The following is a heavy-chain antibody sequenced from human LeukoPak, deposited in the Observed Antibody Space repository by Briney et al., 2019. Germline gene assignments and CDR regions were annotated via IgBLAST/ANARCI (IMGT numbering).Heavy chain of an antibody. D-gene: IGHD2-21*02. V-gene: IGHV3-23*01. CDR2: ISVSGGST. Sequence: GGSLRLSCAASGFAFLNYGMSWVRQAPGKGLEWVSAISVSGGSTYYADSVKGRFTISRDNSKNTLYLQMNSLRAEETAVYYCAKERSRGGDCLDYWGQGTLVTVSS. CDR1: GFAFLNYG. CDR3: AKERSRGGDCLDY. J-gene: IGHJ4*02.